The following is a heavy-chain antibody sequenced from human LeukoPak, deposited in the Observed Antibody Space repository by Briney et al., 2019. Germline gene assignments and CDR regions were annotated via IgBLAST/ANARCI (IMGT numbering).Heavy chain of an antibody. CDR3: TRGAGWLIDY. D-gene: IGHD3-16*01. J-gene: IGHJ4*02. V-gene: IGHV4-34*01. CDR2: INHSGSTS. CDR1: GESSSGYF. Sequence: SETLSLTCAVYGESSSGYFWNWIRQPPGKGLEWIGEINHSGSTSNHNPSLKSRVTMSVDTSKNQFSLKLSSVTAADTAVYYCTRGAGWLIDYWGQGILVTVSS.